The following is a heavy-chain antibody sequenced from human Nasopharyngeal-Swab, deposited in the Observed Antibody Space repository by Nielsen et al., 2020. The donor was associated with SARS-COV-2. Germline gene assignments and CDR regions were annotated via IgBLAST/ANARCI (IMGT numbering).Heavy chain of an antibody. J-gene: IGHJ4*02. CDR1: GFTFSNAR. V-gene: IGHV3-15*01. Sequence: GGSLRLSCAASGFTFSNARMSWVRQAPGKGLEWVVRIKSKTDGGTTEYAAPVKGRFTISRDDSKNTLYLQMNSLKTEDTAVYYCTTGPYSNYAGFDYWGQGTLVTVSS. D-gene: IGHD4-11*01. CDR3: TTGPYSNYAGFDY. CDR2: IKSKTDGGTT.